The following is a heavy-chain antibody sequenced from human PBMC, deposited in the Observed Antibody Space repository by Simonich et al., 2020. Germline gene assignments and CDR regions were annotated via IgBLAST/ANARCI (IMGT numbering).Heavy chain of an antibody. V-gene: IGHV4-34*01. CDR1: GGSFSGYY. CDR3: ARHPRLGYCSSTSCYDAFDI. CDR2: INHRGTT. Sequence: QVQLQQWGAGLLKPSETLSLTCAVYGGSFSGYYWSWIRQPPGKGLEWIGEINHRGTTNDIPSLKVLVTISGDTAKNQFSLKLSSVTAADTAGYYCARHPRLGYCSSTSCYDAFDIWGQGTMVTVSS. J-gene: IGHJ3*02. D-gene: IGHD2-2*01.